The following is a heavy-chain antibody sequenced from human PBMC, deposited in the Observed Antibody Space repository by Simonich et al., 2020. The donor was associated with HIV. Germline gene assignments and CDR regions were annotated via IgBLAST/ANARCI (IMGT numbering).Heavy chain of an antibody. V-gene: IGHV4-34*01. CDR2: IDHSGST. CDR1: GGSFSTYY. Sequence: QVQLQQWGEGLLKSSETLSLTCAIYGGSFSTYYWNWIRQPPGKGLEWIGEIDHSGSTNYNPSLKSRVTISVDTSKNQFSLKLTSVTAADTAVYYCARQSGYVDAFDTWGQGTMVTVSS. J-gene: IGHJ3*02. CDR3: ARQSGYVDAFDT. D-gene: IGHD5-12*01.